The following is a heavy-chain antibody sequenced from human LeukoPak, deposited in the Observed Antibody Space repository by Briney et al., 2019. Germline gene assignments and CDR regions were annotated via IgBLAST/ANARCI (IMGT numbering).Heavy chain of an antibody. D-gene: IGHD6-19*01. CDR1: GFTFSSYW. CDR2: INSDGSST. J-gene: IGHJ4*02. Sequence: PGGSLRLSCAASGFTFSSYWMHWVRQAPGKGLVWVSRINSDGSSTSYADSVKGRFTISRDNAKNTLYLQMNSLRAEDTAVYYCASEKKQWLGGLGYWGQGTLVTVSS. CDR3: ASEKKQWLGGLGY. V-gene: IGHV3-74*01.